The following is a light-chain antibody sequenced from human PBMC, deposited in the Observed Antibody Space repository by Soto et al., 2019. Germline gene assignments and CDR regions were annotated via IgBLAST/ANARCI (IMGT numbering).Light chain of an antibody. V-gene: IGKV3-11*01. Sequence: EIGMTQSPATLSLSAGERATLSFMASQSVSSNLAWYQQKPGQAPRLLIYDASNRATGIPARFSGSGSGTDFTLTISSLEPEDFAVYYCQQRSNWPPITFGQGTRLEIK. CDR1: QSVSSN. J-gene: IGKJ5*01. CDR3: QQRSNWPPIT. CDR2: DAS.